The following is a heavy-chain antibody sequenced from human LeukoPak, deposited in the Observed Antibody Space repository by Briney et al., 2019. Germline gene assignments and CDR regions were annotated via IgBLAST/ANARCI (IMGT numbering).Heavy chain of an antibody. V-gene: IGHV4-39*01. J-gene: IGHJ4*02. Sequence: SETLSLTCTVSGGSISRSSYYWGWIRQPPGKGLEWIATIYYSGSTYYNPSLKSRVTISADTSKNQFSLKLSSVTAADTAVYYCARLTSGHFDYWGQGTLVTVSS. D-gene: IGHD3-10*01. CDR3: ARLTSGHFDY. CDR1: GGSISRSSYY. CDR2: IYYSGST.